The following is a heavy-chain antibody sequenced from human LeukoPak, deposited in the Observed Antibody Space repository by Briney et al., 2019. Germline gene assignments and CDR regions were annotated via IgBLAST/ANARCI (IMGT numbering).Heavy chain of an antibody. CDR2: IDRDGSEI. CDR3: ARHIRAAAFDP. CDR1: GFSIGDHF. V-gene: IGHV3-74*01. D-gene: IGHD6-13*01. Sequence: PGGSLRLSCAASGFSIGDHFMHWVRHGPGKGLMWVSRIDRDGSEINYADSVKGRFTISRDNAKNTLYLQMNSLRDEDTAVYYCARHIRAAAFDPWGQGTLVTVSS. J-gene: IGHJ5*02.